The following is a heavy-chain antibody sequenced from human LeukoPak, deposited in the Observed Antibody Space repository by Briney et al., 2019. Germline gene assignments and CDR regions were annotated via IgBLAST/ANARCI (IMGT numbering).Heavy chain of an antibody. CDR3: ARQEDYYDSRGYEGQPFAFDI. J-gene: IGHJ3*02. V-gene: IGHV5-51*01. CDR1: GYSFTNYW. CDR2: IYPGDSDT. Sequence: LGESLKISCKGSGYSFTNYWIGWVRLMPGKGLEWMGIIYPGDSDTRYSPSFQGQVTISADKSISTAYLQWSSLKASDTAMYYCARQEDYYDSRGYEGQPFAFDIWGQGTMVTVSS. D-gene: IGHD3-22*01.